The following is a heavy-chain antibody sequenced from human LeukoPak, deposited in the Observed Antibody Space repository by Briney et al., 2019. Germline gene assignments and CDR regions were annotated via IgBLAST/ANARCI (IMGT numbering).Heavy chain of an antibody. CDR2: ISSNGGST. J-gene: IGHJ4*02. V-gene: IGHV3-64D*06. CDR1: GFTFSSYA. Sequence: GGSARLSCSASGFTFSSYAMRWVRQAPGKGLEYVSAISSNGGSTYYADSVKGRFTISRDNSKNTLYLQMSSLRAEDTAVYYCVKDCSYYYGSGSPLGYWGQGTLVTVSS. CDR3: VKDCSYYYGSGSPLGY. D-gene: IGHD3-10*01.